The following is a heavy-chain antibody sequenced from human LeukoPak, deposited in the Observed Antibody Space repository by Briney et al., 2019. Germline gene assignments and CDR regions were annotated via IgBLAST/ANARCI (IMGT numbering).Heavy chain of an antibody. Sequence: PGGSLRLSCAASGFTFSNYFMHWVRQAPGKGLVWVSRIKTDGSNATYADSVKGRFSISRDNAKSTLYLQMNSLRAEDTALYYCARAYSGSYATDYWGQGTLVTVSS. CDR1: GFTFSNYF. J-gene: IGHJ4*02. CDR3: ARAYSGSYATDY. D-gene: IGHD6-19*01. V-gene: IGHV3-74*01. CDR2: IKTDGSNA.